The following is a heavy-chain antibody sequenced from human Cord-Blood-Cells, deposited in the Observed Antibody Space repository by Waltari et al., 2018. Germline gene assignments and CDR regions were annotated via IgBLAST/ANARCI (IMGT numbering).Heavy chain of an antibody. Sequence: QVQLQESGPGPVKPSETPSLTCAVSGYSLSSGYYWGWTRQPPGQGVEWIGSIYHSGSTYYHPSLKSRVTISVDTSKNQFSLKLSSVTAADTAVYYCARDGPLYYYDSSGYSGAFDIWGQGTMVTVSS. CDR2: IYHSGST. D-gene: IGHD3-22*01. J-gene: IGHJ3*02. CDR3: ARDGPLYYYDSSGYSGAFDI. CDR1: GYSLSSGYY. V-gene: IGHV4-38-2*02.